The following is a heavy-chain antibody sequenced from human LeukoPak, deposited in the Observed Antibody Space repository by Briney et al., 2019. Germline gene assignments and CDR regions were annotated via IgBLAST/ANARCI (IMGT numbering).Heavy chain of an antibody. V-gene: IGHV1-18*01. D-gene: IGHD6-6*01. CDR1: GYTFTSYG. CDR2: ISAHNGNT. J-gene: IGHJ6*02. Sequence: ASVKVSCKASGYTFTSYGISLVRQAPGQGLEWMGWISAHNGNTNYAQKLQGRVTMTTDTSTSTAYMELRSLRSDDTAVYYCARVGGYYSSSSVDEDVWGQGTTVTVSS. CDR3: ARVGGYYSSSSVDEDV.